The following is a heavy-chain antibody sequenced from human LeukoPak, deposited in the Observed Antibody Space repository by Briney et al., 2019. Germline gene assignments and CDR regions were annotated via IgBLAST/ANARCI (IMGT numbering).Heavy chain of an antibody. CDR3: ARGSWAAATGY. J-gene: IGHJ4*02. CDR2: INHSGST. D-gene: IGHD6-13*01. Sequence: SETLSLTCTVSGYSISSGYYWSWIRQPPGKGLEWIGEINHSGSTNYNPSLKSRVTISVDTSKNQFSLKLSSVTAADTAVYYCARGSWAAATGYWGQGTLVTVSS. CDR1: GYSISSGYY. V-gene: IGHV4-38-2*02.